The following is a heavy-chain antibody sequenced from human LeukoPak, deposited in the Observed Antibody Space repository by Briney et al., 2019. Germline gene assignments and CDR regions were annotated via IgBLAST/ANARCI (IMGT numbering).Heavy chain of an antibody. V-gene: IGHV4-61*02. CDR1: GDSISSGGYY. D-gene: IGHD3-16*01. Sequence: SETLSLTCTVSGDSISSGGYYWSWIRQPAGKGLEWIGRIYTSGSTNYNPSLRSRISISVDTSKNQFSLKLTSVTAADTAVYYCAREHPRGEVDDFDYWGQGTLVTVSS. CDR3: AREHPRGEVDDFDY. J-gene: IGHJ4*02. CDR2: IYTSGST.